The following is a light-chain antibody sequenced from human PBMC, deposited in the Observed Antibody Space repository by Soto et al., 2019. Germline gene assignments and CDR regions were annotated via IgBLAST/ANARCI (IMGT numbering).Light chain of an antibody. CDR3: QQYGSSSFT. J-gene: IGKJ1*01. CDR1: QSVSSSY. V-gene: IGKV3-20*01. Sequence: EIVIRQSPGPLSLFQGERATFSCRASQSVSSSYLAGYQQKPAQAARHLIYGASSRAAGIPDRFSGSGSGTDCTLTISRLEPEDFAVYDCQQYGSSSFTVGQGTKGEIK. CDR2: GAS.